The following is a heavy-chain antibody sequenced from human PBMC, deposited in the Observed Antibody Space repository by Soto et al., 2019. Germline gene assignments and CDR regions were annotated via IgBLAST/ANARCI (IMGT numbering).Heavy chain of an antibody. Sequence: EVQLLESGGGLVQPGGSLRLSCAASGFTFRSYAMSWVRQAPGKRLEWVSGISGSGANTYYADSVKGRFTISRDQSKNTVSLQMNSLRIDDTAVYYCAKPSSGWTSFQHWGQGTLVTVSS. CDR1: GFTFRSYA. D-gene: IGHD6-19*01. CDR2: ISGSGANT. J-gene: IGHJ1*01. V-gene: IGHV3-23*01. CDR3: AKPSSGWTSFQH.